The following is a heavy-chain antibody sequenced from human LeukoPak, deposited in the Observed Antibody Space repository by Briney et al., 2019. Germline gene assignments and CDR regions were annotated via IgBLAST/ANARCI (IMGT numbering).Heavy chain of an antibody. CDR1: GDSISSSY. J-gene: IGHJ6*02. CDR2: IYHSGST. CDR3: ARGRGYSYGYYYYYYGMDV. D-gene: IGHD5-18*01. V-gene: IGHV4-4*02. Sequence: PAETLSLTCTVSGDSISSSYWSWVRQPPGKGLEWIGEIYHSGSTNYNPSLKSRVTISVDKSKNQFSLKLSSVTAADTAVYYCARGRGYSYGYYYYYYGMDVWGQGTTVTVSS.